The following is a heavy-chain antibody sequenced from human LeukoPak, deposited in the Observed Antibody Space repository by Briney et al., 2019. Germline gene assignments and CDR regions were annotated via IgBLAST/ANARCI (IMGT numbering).Heavy chain of an antibody. CDR2: ISGSGGST. D-gene: IGHD3-22*01. Sequence: PGGSLRLSCAASGFTFSSYAMSWVRQAPGMGLAWVSAISGSGGSTYYADSVKGRFTISRDNSKNTLFVQMNSLRAEDTAVYYCAKDPRPATYDSSGFDYWGQGTLVTVSS. V-gene: IGHV3-23*01. CDR1: GFTFSSYA. J-gene: IGHJ4*02. CDR3: AKDPRPATYDSSGFDY.